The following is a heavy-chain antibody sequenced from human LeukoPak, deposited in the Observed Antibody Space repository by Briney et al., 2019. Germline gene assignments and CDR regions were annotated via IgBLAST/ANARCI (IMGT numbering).Heavy chain of an antibody. CDR1: GFTFSSYA. Sequence: PGGSLRLSCAASGFTFSSYAMHWVRQAPGKGLELVSVISYDGSNKYYADSVKGRFTISRDNSKNTLYLQMNSLRAEDTAVYYCAREAVVLTLDYWGQGTLVTVSS. J-gene: IGHJ4*02. D-gene: IGHD6-19*01. V-gene: IGHV3-30*04. CDR2: ISYDGSNK. CDR3: AREAVVLTLDY.